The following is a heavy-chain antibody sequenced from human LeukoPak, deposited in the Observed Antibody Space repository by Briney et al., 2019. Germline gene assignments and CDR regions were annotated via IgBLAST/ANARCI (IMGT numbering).Heavy chain of an antibody. CDR1: GFTFSTYG. CDR3: AKDRYNDYEGGWFDP. D-gene: IGHD5-12*01. V-gene: IGHV3-30*18. J-gene: IGHJ5*02. Sequence: GGSLRLSCAASGFTFSTYGMHWVRQAPGKGLEWVAVISYDGSNKYYGDSVKGRFTISRDNSKNTLYLQMNSLRAEDTAVYYCAKDRYNDYEGGWFDPWGQGTLVTVSS. CDR2: ISYDGSNK.